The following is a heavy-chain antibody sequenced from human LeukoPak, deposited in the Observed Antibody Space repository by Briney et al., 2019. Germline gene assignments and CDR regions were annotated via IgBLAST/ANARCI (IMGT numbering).Heavy chain of an antibody. Sequence: SETLSLTCTVSGGSISSYYWSWIRQPPGKGLEWIGYIYYSGSTNYNPSLKRRVTISVDTSKNQFSLKLSSVTAADTAVYYCARTYYDYVWGSYRPYYFDYWGQGTLVTVSS. D-gene: IGHD3-16*02. CDR3: ARTYYDYVWGSYRPYYFDY. J-gene: IGHJ4*02. CDR1: GGSISSYY. V-gene: IGHV4-59*01. CDR2: IYYSGST.